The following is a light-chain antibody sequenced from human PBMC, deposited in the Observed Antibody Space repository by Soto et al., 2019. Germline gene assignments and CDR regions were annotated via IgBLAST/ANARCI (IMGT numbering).Light chain of an antibody. V-gene: IGKV1-6*01. CDR2: GAS. CDR3: LQDDNYPWT. J-gene: IGKJ1*01. Sequence: AILMTQSPSSLSASVGDRVTITCRASQDIRTDLGWYQQKPGKAPKLLIYGASSLQSGVPARFSGSGSGTDFTLTISSLQAEDFATYYCLQDDNYPWTFGQGTKVEIK. CDR1: QDIRTD.